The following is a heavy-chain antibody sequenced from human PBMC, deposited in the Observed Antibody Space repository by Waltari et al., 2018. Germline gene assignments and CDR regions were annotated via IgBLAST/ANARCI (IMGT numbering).Heavy chain of an antibody. CDR3: AINWGARDYYYYYGMDV. CDR2: IYHSGGP. CDR1: GYSISSGYY. V-gene: IGHV4-38-2*01. D-gene: IGHD7-27*01. Sequence: QVQLQESGPGLVKPSETLSLTCAVSGYSISSGYYWGWIRQPPGKGLEGIGSIYHSGGPYYTPSLKSRVTRSVDTSKNQFSLKLSSVTAADTAVYYCAINWGARDYYYYYGMDVWGQGTTVTVSS. J-gene: IGHJ6*02.